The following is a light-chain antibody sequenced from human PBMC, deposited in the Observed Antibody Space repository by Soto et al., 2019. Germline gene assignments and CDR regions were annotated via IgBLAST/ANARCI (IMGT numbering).Light chain of an antibody. J-gene: IGKJ5*01. CDR3: QQYGSSPPTT. CDR2: GAS. Sequence: EFVLTQSPGTLYLSPGERATLSCRASEYVPSNFLAWYQQRPGQAPRLLIYGASIRATGIPDRFSGSGSGTDFTLSISRLEPEDFAMYYCQQYGSSPPTTFGQGTRLEIK. V-gene: IGKV3-20*01. CDR1: EYVPSNF.